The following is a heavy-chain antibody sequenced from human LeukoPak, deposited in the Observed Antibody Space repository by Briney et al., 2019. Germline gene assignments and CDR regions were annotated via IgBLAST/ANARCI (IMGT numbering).Heavy chain of an antibody. J-gene: IGHJ6*04. V-gene: IGHV1-24*01. CDR3: ATTITDILTGYGSYYYYGMDV. CDR1: GYTFTSYD. D-gene: IGHD3-9*01. CDR2: FDPEDGET. Sequence: ASVKVSCKASGYTFTSYDINWVRQATGQGLEWMGGFDPEDGETIYAQKFQGRVTMTEDTSTDTAYMELSSLRSEDTAVYYCATTITDILTGYGSYYYYGMDVWGKGTTVTVSS.